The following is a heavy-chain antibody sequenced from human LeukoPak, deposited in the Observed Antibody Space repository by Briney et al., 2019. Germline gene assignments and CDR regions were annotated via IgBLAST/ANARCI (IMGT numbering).Heavy chain of an antibody. CDR1: GFTFSSYS. J-gene: IGHJ6*03. CDR3: ASEVASYYYYYYMDV. V-gene: IGHV3-48*01. Sequence: GGSLRLSCAASGFTFSSYSMNWVRQAPGKGLERVSYISSSSSTIYYADSVKGRFTISRDNAKNSLYLQMNSLRAEDTAVYYCASEVASYYYYYYMDVWGKGTTVTVSS. CDR2: ISSSSSTI.